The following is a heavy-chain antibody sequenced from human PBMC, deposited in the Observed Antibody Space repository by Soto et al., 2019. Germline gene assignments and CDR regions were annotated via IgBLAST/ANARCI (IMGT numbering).Heavy chain of an antibody. V-gene: IGHV3-64D*06. Sequence: GGSLRLSCSVSGFTFISYAMRLVRHAPWKGLEYASSISSDGRTTYYADSVKGRFTISRDNSKNTLYLQMNSLRAADTAIYYCVKDRYSDYLGQGTLVTGPS. CDR2: ISSDGRTT. J-gene: IGHJ4*02. CDR1: GFTFISYA. CDR3: VKDRYSDY. D-gene: IGHD4-4*01.